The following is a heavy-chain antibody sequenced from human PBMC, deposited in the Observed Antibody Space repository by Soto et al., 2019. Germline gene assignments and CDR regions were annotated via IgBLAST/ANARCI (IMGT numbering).Heavy chain of an antibody. CDR2: ISAYNGNT. CDR1: GYTLTSDG. CDR3: ARDHPYSSSWTGSYYYYRGRDV. D-gene: IGHD6-13*01. J-gene: IGHJ6*02. Sequence: ASVKVSCKAAGYTLTSDGSSCGRQAPGQELEGMGWISAYNGNTNYAQKLQGRVTMTTDTSTSTAYMELRSLRSDDTAVYYCARDHPYSSSWTGSYYYYRGRDVWGQGTTITV. V-gene: IGHV1-18*01.